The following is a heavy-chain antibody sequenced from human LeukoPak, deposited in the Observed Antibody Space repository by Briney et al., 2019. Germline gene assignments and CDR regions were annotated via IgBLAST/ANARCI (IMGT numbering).Heavy chain of an antibody. V-gene: IGHV4-38-2*01. Sequence: PSETLSLTCAVSGYSISSGYYWGWIRQSPGKGLEWIATIFHSGSIYYNPSLKSRVTLSVDTSKNQFTLQLNSVTAAVTAIYYCARMGISYYYDSSTYFPTAFDVWGQGTMVSVSS. CDR1: GYSISSGYY. CDR3: ARMGISYYYDSSTYFPTAFDV. D-gene: IGHD3-22*01. CDR2: IFHSGSI. J-gene: IGHJ3*01.